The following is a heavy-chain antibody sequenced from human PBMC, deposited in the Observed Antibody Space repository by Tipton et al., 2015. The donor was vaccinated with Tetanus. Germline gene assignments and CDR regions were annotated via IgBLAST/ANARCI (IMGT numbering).Heavy chain of an antibody. Sequence: TLSLTCTLSGGSISSYYWSRVRQPPGKGLEWLGYVFYSGSTDLNPSLKSRVTISVDTSNNLFSLKLTSVTTADTAVYYCARSGGRRYAFDIWGQGTMVTVSS. D-gene: IGHD3-16*01. J-gene: IGHJ3*02. CDR2: VFYSGST. CDR3: ARSGGRRYAFDI. CDR1: GGSISSYY. V-gene: IGHV4-59*01.